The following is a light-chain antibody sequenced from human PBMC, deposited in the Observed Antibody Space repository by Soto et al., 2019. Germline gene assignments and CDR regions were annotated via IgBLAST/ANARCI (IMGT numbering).Light chain of an antibody. V-gene: IGKV3-20*01. CDR1: QSVINNY. J-gene: IGKJ2*01. CDR2: DAS. Sequence: EIVLTQSPGTLSLSPGERATLSCRASQSVINNYLAWYQQKPGQAPRLLIYDASNRPGGIPDRFRGSGSGTDFTLTISRLEPEDFAVYYCQHYGGSPYTFGQGTKLEIK. CDR3: QHYGGSPYT.